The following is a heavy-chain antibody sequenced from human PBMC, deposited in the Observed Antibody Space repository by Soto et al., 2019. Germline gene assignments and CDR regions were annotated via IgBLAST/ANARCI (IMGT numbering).Heavy chain of an antibody. CDR1: GFTFSSYN. Sequence: EVQLVESGGGLVKPGGSLRLSCAASGFTFSSYNMNWVRQAPGSGLEWVSSISSSSSYIYYADSVKGRFTISRDNAKNSLYLQMNSLRAEDTAVYYCARDLGYSYGYGSDYWGQGTLVTVSS. CDR3: ARDLGYSYGYGSDY. CDR2: ISSSSSYI. D-gene: IGHD5-18*01. V-gene: IGHV3-21*01. J-gene: IGHJ4*02.